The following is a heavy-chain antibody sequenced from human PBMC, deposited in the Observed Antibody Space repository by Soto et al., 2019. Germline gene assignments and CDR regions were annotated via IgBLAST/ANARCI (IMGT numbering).Heavy chain of an antibody. CDR3: ATAAGTPPFFDY. D-gene: IGHD6-13*01. V-gene: IGHV3-21*01. CDR2: ISSSSSYI. Sequence: GGSLRLSCAASGFTFSSYSMNWVRQAPGKGLEWVSSISSSSSYIYYADSVKGRFTISRDNAKNSLYLQMNSLRAEDTAVYYCATAAGTPPFFDYWGQGTLVTVSS. CDR1: GFTFSSYS. J-gene: IGHJ4*02.